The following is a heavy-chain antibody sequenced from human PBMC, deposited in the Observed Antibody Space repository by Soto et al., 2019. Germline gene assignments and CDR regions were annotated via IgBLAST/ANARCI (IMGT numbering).Heavy chain of an antibody. Sequence: QITLRESGPTRVKPTQTLTLTCTFSGFSLSARPVAVGRIRQPPGKALERLALIYWDDDKRYSPSLMSRLTIINNTSQTRVVLTRTNMDPLDTAIYYCVHRAGIDGNWNGGYFDYWGQGALVTVSS. V-gene: IGHV2-5*02. CDR2: IYWDDDK. D-gene: IGHD1-1*01. CDR3: VHRAGIDGNWNGGYFDY. CDR1: GFSLSARPVA. J-gene: IGHJ4*02.